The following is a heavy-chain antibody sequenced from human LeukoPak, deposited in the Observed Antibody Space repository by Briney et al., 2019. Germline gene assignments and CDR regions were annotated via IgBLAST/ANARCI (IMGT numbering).Heavy chain of an antibody. V-gene: IGHV3-23*01. CDR2: ISGSGGST. J-gene: IGHJ6*02. Sequence: PGGSLRLSCAASGFTVSSNYMSWVRQAPGKGLEWVSAISGSGGSTYYADSVKGRFTISRDNSKNTLYLQMNSLRAEDTAVYYCAKGQGLRSYYGMDVWGQGTTVTVSS. CDR1: GFTVSSNY. D-gene: IGHD6-25*01. CDR3: AKGQGLRSYYGMDV.